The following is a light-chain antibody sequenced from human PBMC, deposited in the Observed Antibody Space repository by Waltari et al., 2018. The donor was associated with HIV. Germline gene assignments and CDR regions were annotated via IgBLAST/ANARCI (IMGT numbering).Light chain of an antibody. Sequence: DIQMTQFPSSLAASVGDRVTITCRTSQSISHYLQWYQQKPGKAPKLVIYGTNNLHSGVPSRFSASGSGTDFTLTISSLQPDDFAIYHCHQTYTMPWTFGQGTKVEIK. V-gene: IGKV1-39*01. J-gene: IGKJ1*01. CDR1: QSISHY. CDR2: GTN. CDR3: HQTYTMPWT.